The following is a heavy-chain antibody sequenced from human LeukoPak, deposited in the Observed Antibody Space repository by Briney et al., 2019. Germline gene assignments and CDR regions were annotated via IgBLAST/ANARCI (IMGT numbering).Heavy chain of an antibody. Sequence: GGSLRLSCAPSGFTFSSYSMNWVRQAPGKGREWASSISSSSSYIYYADSVKGRFTISRDNAKNSLYLQMNSLRAEDTAVYYCARSLLSYGSGSYYGDYWGQGTLVTVSS. CDR1: GFTFSSYS. J-gene: IGHJ4*02. V-gene: IGHV3-21*01. CDR2: ISSSSSYI. CDR3: ARSLLSYGSGSYYGDY. D-gene: IGHD3-10*01.